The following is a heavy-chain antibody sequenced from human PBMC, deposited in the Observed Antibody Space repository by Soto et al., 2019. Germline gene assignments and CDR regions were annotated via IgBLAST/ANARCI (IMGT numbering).Heavy chain of an antibody. Sequence: GESLKISCKGSGYSFTNYWIGWVRQMPGKGLEWMGIIYPGDSDTRYNPSFQGQVTISVDKSISTAYLQWSSLKASDTAMYYCSRRVAAVEYFDFWAQGTLVTVSS. CDR2: IYPGDSDT. D-gene: IGHD6-19*01. J-gene: IGHJ4*02. V-gene: IGHV5-51*01. CDR3: SRRVAAVEYFDF. CDR1: GYSFTNYW.